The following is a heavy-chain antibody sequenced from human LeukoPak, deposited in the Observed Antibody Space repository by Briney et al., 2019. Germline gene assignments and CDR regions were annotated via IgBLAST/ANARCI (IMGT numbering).Heavy chain of an antibody. CDR3: ARELSGSYYGSDAFDI. Sequence: GGSLRLSCAASGFTFSSYWMSWVRQAPGKGLEWVANIKQDGSEKYYVDSVKGRFTISRDNAKISLSLQMNSLRAENTAVYYCARELSGSYYGSDAFDIWGQGTMVTVSS. J-gene: IGHJ3*02. CDR2: IKQDGSEK. V-gene: IGHV3-7*01. CDR1: GFTFSSYW. D-gene: IGHD1-26*01.